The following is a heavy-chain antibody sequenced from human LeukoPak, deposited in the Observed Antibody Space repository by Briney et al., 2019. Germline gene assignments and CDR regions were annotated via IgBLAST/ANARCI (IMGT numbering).Heavy chain of an antibody. CDR2: ISSSSSTI. Sequence: GGSLRLSCAASGFTFSSYSMNWVRQAPGKGLEWVSYISSSSSTIYYADSVKGRFTISRDNAKNSLYLQMNSLRAEDTAVYYCARDSRIAARFFSAFDIWGQGTMVTVSS. CDR3: ARDSRIAARFFSAFDI. V-gene: IGHV3-48*01. D-gene: IGHD6-6*01. CDR1: GFTFSSYS. J-gene: IGHJ3*02.